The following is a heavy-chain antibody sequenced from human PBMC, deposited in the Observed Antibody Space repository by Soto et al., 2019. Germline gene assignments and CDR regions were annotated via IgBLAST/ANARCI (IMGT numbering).Heavy chain of an antibody. V-gene: IGHV1-46*03. CDR3: ASSVMFPLLGINY. CDR1: GYTFTNYY. CDR2: INPSGGST. J-gene: IGHJ4*02. D-gene: IGHD3-16*01. Sequence: QVQLVQSGAEVKRPGASVKVSCKASGYTFTNYYMHWVRQAPGQGLEWMGIINPSGGSTTYAQKFQDRITMTRDTSTSTVYMELSSLRSEETAVYYCASSVMFPLLGINYWGQGTLVTVSS.